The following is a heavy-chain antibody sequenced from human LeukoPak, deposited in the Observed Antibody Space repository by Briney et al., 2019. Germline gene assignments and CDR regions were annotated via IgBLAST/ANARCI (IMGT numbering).Heavy chain of an antibody. CDR1: GFTFSSYS. V-gene: IGHV3-21*01. CDR2: ISSSSSYI. CDR3: ARPLEGYGDYGY. D-gene: IGHD4-17*01. Sequence: GGSLRLSCAASGFTFSSYSMNWVRQAPGKGLEWVSSISSSSSYIYYADSVKGRFTIPRDNAKNSLYLQMNSLRAEDTAVYYCARPLEGYGDYGYWGQGTLVTVSS. J-gene: IGHJ4*02.